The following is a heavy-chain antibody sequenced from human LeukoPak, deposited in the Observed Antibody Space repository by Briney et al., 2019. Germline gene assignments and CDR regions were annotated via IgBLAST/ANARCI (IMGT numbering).Heavy chain of an antibody. J-gene: IGHJ4*02. CDR3: AKDLRYSSGFDY. V-gene: IGHV3-23*01. CDR1: GFTFSSYA. Sequence: PGGSLRLSCAASGFTFSSYAMSWVRQAPGKGLEWVSAISGSGGSTYYADSVKGRFTISRDNSKNTLHLQMNSLRAEDTAVYYCAKDLRYSSGFDYWGQGTLVTVSS. CDR2: ISGSGGST. D-gene: IGHD6-19*01.